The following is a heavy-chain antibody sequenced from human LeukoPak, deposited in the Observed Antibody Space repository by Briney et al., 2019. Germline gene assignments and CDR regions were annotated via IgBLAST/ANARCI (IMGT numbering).Heavy chain of an antibody. CDR2: INPGGGST. CDR3: ARDGSPARFDY. D-gene: IGHD6-13*01. J-gene: IGHJ4*01. Sequence: ASVKVSCKTSGYTFNTYYIHWVRQAPGQGLEWMGIINPGGGSTTYAQKFQGRVTMTRDTSTTTVYMELNNLKSEDTAVYYCARDGSPARFDYWGHGTLVTVSS. CDR1: GYTFNTYY. V-gene: IGHV1-46*02.